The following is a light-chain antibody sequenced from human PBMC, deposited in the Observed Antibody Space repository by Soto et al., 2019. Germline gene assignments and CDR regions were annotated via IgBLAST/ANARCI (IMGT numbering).Light chain of an antibody. V-gene: IGLV2-11*01. CDR2: DVT. Sequence: QSALTQPRSVSGSPGQSVTISCTGTSSDVGGYNYVSWYQQRPGKAPKPMIYDVTKRPSGVPDRFSGSKSGNTASLTISGLQAEDEAEYYCSSYTNINTRACVFGTGTKVTVL. J-gene: IGLJ1*01. CDR3: SSYTNINTRACV. CDR1: SSDVGGYNY.